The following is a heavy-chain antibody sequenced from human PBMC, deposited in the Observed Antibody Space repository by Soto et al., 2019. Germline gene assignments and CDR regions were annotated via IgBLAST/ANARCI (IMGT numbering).Heavy chain of an antibody. CDR3: AREIVTTGEYYFDS. J-gene: IGHJ4*02. CDR1: GFTFRSYW. V-gene: IGHV3-74*01. Sequence: PGGSLRLSCAASGFTFRSYWMHWVRQAPGKGLVWVSRINRDGSSTSYADSVKGRVTISRDTAKNTLYLQMNSLRAEDTAVYYCAREIVTTGEYYFDSWGQGTLVPVSS. CDR2: INRDGSST. D-gene: IGHD1-1*01.